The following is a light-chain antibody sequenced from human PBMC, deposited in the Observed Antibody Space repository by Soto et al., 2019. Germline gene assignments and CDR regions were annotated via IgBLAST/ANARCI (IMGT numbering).Light chain of an antibody. CDR3: QQYGNSPVT. CDR2: GTS. J-gene: IGKJ5*01. Sequence: ETVLTQSPATLSLSPGESATLSCRASQSVSTYLAWYQQKPGQAPRLLIYGTSNRGTGIPDRFSGSGSGTDFTLTISRLEPEDFAVYYCQQYGNSPVTFGQGTRLEI. CDR1: QSVSTY. V-gene: IGKV3-20*01.